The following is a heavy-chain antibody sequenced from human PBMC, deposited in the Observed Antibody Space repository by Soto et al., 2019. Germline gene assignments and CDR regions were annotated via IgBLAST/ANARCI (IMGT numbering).Heavy chain of an antibody. J-gene: IGHJ6*02. V-gene: IGHV1-46*01. Sequence: QVQLVQSGAEVKKPGASVKVSCKASGYTFTSYYMHWVRQAPGQGLEWMGIINPSGDSTTYAQKFPDSVTMTRDTSTSTSYMELSRLGSDDTAMYYGAGVSDYASRGNYYDPYRMDLWGQGTTVIVSS. D-gene: IGHD3-22*01. CDR3: AGVSDYASRGNYYDPYRMDL. CDR1: GYTFTSYY. CDR2: INPSGDST.